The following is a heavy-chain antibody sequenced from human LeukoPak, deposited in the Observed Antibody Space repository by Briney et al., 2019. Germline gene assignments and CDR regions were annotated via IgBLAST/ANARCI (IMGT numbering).Heavy chain of an antibody. CDR3: AKESDTAGLNWFDP. Sequence: GGFLRLSCAASGFTFSSYGMHWVRQAPGKGLEWVAFIRYDGSNKYYADSVKGRFSISRDASKNTLFLQMNSLKAEDTALYYCAKESDTAGLNWFDPWGQGTLVTVSS. CDR2: IRYDGSNK. V-gene: IGHV3-30*02. D-gene: IGHD2-8*02. J-gene: IGHJ5*02. CDR1: GFTFSSYG.